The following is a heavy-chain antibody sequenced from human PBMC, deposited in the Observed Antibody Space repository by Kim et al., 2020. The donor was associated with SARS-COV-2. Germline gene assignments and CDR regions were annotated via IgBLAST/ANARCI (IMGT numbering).Heavy chain of an antibody. J-gene: IGHJ4*02. Sequence: GGSLRLSCSASGFTFGDYCLSWVRQAPGKGLEWVGFIRSKTFGGTKEYAASVKGRFTISRDDSKSVAYLEMNTLKTEDTAVYYGNRWQHASGSIRDYWGQGTLVTVSS. CDR2: IRSKTFGGTK. D-gene: IGHD3-10*01. CDR3: NRWQHASGSIRDY. V-gene: IGHV3-49*04. CDR1: GFTFGDYC.